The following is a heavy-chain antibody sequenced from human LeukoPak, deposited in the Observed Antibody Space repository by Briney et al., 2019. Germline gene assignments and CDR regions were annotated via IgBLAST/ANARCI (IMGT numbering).Heavy chain of an antibody. D-gene: IGHD3-3*01. CDR1: GFTFSSYE. J-gene: IGHJ4*02. CDR3: ARTYYDFWSGYYSHEGNPFDY. V-gene: IGHV3-48*03. Sequence: PGGSLRLSCAASGFTFSSYEMNWVRQAPGKGLEWVSYISSSSSTIYYADSVKGRFTISRDNAKNSLYLEMSSLRAEDTAVYYCARTYYDFWSGYYSHEGNPFDYWGQGTLVTVSS. CDR2: ISSSSSTI.